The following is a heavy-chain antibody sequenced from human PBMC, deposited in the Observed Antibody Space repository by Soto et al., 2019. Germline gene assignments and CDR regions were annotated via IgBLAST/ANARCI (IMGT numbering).Heavy chain of an antibody. CDR1: GGSINSYW. Sequence: SETLSLTCTVSGGSINSYWWSWIRQPAGKGLEWIGRVYSSGTTDYNPSLNSRATMSVETSKNQFSLKLSSVTAADTAVYYCARDIASYAYGEGYWGQGIQVTVSS. CDR3: ARDIASYAYGEGY. D-gene: IGHD2-21*01. J-gene: IGHJ4*02. CDR2: VYSSGTT. V-gene: IGHV4-4*07.